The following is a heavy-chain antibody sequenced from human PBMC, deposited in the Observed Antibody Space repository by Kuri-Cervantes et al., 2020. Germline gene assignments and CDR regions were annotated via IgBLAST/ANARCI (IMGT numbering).Heavy chain of an antibody. D-gene: IGHD3-22*01. V-gene: IGHV3-7*01. Sequence: GGSLRLSCAAFGFPFSNYGMAWVRQAPGKGLEWVANIQPDGSEKYYVNSVKGRFTISRDNSKNTLYLQMNSLRAEDTAVYCCAREPGSGYFFDYWGQGTLVTVSS. J-gene: IGHJ4*02. CDR1: GFPFSNYG. CDR3: AREPGSGYFFDY. CDR2: IQPDGSEK.